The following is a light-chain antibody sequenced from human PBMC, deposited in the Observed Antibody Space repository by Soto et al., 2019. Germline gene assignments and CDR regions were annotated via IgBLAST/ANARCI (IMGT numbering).Light chain of an antibody. CDR3: SSYTSSSTPVE. V-gene: IGLV2-14*01. J-gene: IGLJ2*01. CDR1: TSDVGGYNY. CDR2: DVS. Sequence: QSALTQPASVSGSPGQSITISCTATTSDVGGYNYVSWYQQHPGKAPKLMIYDVSNRPSGVSNRFSGSKSGHTASLTISGLHAEDEADYYCSSYTSSSTPVEFGGGTQLTVL.